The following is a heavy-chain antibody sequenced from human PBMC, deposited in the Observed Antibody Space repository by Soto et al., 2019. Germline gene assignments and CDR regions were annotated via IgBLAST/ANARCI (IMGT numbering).Heavy chain of an antibody. Sequence: LGESLKISCKGSGYSFTSYWIGWVRQMPGKGLEWMGIIYPGDSDTRYSPSFQGQVTFSADKSISTAYLQWSSLKASDSAMYYCARPLSTYYYDNSGYYYGHWGQGTLVTVSS. CDR3: ARPLSTYYYDNSGYYYGH. D-gene: IGHD3-22*01. CDR1: GYSFTSYW. V-gene: IGHV5-51*01. CDR2: IYPGDSDT. J-gene: IGHJ1*01.